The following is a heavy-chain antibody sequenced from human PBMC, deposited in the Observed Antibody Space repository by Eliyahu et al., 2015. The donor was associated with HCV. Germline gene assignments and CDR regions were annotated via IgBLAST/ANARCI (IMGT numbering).Heavy chain of an antibody. CDR3: ARVGPTVTNFDY. D-gene: IGHD4-17*01. CDR2: IYYSGST. J-gene: IGHJ4*02. CDR1: GXSXSSGGYY. Sequence: QVQLQESGPGLVKPSQTLSLTCTFSGXSXSSGGYYWSWIRQHPGKGLEWIGYIYYSGSTYYNPSLKSRVTISVDTSKNQFSLKLSSVTAADTAVYYCARVGPTVTNFDYWGQGTLVTVSS. V-gene: IGHV4-31*03.